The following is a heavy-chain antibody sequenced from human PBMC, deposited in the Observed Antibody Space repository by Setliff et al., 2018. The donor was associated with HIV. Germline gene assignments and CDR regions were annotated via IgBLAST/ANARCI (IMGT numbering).Heavy chain of an antibody. V-gene: IGHV1-46*01. CDR1: GYTFPSFY. CDR2: INPTSGNT. J-gene: IGHJ1*01. CDR3: VRGVTRDISGYYRDEYFQH. Sequence: ASVKVSCKASGYTFPSFYVHWVRQAPGQGLEWMGIINPTSGNTTYAQNFQGRVTLTRDTSTSTVYMELSRLKSEDTAVYYCVRGVTRDISGYYRDEYFQHWGQGTPVTAPQ. D-gene: IGHD3-22*01.